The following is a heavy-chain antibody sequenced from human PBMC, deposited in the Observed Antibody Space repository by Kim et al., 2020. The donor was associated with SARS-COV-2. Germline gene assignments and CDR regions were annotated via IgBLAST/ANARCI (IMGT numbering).Heavy chain of an antibody. CDR3: AKTGYCSGGSCYQPYYYYYYGMDV. D-gene: IGHD2-15*01. CDR2: ISGSGGST. V-gene: IGHV3-23*01. CDR1: GFTFSSYA. J-gene: IGHJ6*02. Sequence: GGSLRLSCAASGFTFSSYAMSWVRQAPGKGLEWVSAISGSGGSTYYADSVKDRFTISRDNSKNTLYLQMNSLRAEDTAVYYCAKTGYCSGGSCYQPYYYYYYGMDVWGQGTTVTVSS.